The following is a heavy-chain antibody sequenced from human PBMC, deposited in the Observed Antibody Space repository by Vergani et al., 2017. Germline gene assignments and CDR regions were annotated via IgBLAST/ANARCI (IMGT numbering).Heavy chain of an antibody. CDR1: GFISSSYW. CDR2: VNQDGSEK. D-gene: IGHD1-1*01. J-gene: IGHJ5*01. Sequence: EGQLVESGGDWVQRGGSLRLSCAASGFISSSYWMSWVRQAPGKGLEWVANVNQDGSEKYYVDSVRGRFTISRDNAKNSIYLQMNSLRAEDTAVYYCARWGNEKRLDSWGQGTLVTVSS. V-gene: IGHV3-7*01. CDR3: ARWGNEKRLDS.